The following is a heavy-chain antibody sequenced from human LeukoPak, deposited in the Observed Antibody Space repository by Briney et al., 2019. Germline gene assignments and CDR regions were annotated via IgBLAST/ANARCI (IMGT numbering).Heavy chain of an antibody. J-gene: IGHJ4*02. D-gene: IGHD5-18*01. V-gene: IGHV3-43*02. CDR2: ISGDGGIT. CDR1: GFTFDDYA. Sequence: PGGSLRLSCAASGFTFDDYAMHWVRRGPGKGLEWVSLISGDGGITYYADSVKGRFTISRDNSKNSPYLQMNSLRTEDTALYYCTKDIGGYSFAADYWGQGTLVTVSS. CDR3: TKDIGGYSFAADY.